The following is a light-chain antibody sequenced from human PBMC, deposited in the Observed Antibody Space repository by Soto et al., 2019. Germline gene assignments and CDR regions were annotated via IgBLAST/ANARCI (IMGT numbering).Light chain of an antibody. CDR2: GAS. V-gene: IGKV3-20*01. Sequence: EIVLTQSPGTLSLSPGERATLSCRASQSVSSSYLAWYQQKPGQAPRLLIYGASSRATGIPDRFSGSGSGRYFTLTISRLEPADFTVYYCQQYGSSPFRWFGQGTKVEIK. J-gene: IGKJ1*01. CDR3: QQYGSSPFRW. CDR1: QSVSSSY.